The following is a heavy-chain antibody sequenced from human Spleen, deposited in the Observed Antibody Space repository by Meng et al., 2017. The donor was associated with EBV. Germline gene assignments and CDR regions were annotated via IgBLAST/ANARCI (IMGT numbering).Heavy chain of an antibody. J-gene: IGHJ4*02. V-gene: IGHV4-30-2*01. D-gene: IGHD2-15*01. CDR2: IYHSGST. CDR1: GVSITTGGYS. CDR3: ARSATGWFFYYDY. Sequence: LQDAASAPVNPSPTWSPTCAVPGVSITTGGYSWSWVRQPPGKGLEWIGHIYHSGSTYYHPSVKSRFIMSVDRSKNQFSLKLTSVTAADTAVYNCARSATGWFFYYDYWGQGTLVTVSS.